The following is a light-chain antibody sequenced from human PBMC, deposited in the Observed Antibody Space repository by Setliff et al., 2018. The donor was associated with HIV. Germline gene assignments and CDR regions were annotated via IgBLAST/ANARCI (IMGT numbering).Light chain of an antibody. V-gene: IGLV2-14*01. CDR3: SSYTNSVTVV. CDR2: EVS. CDR1: SSDVGGYNY. J-gene: IGLJ1*01. Sequence: QSALTQPASVSGSPGQSITISCTGTSSDVGGYNYVSWYQLHPGKAPKLIIYEVSNRPSGVSNRFSGSKSGNTASLTISGLQPEDGADYYCSSYTNSVTVVFGTGTKVTVL.